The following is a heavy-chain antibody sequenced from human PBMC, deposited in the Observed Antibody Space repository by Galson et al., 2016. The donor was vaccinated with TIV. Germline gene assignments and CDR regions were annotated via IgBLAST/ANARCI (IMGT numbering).Heavy chain of an antibody. CDR1: GGTFSSFV. CDR3: AKCRNTAMDTYYYYYGLDV. CDR2: IIPLFGEA. Sequence: SVKVSCKASGGTFSSFVVTWVRQAPGQGLEWMGGIIPLFGEAHYARKFQGGVTISADESTSTVYMELRSLRSGDTAVYYCAKCRNTAMDTYYYYYGLDVWGQGTTVTVSS. V-gene: IGHV1-69*13. J-gene: IGHJ6*02. D-gene: IGHD5-18*01.